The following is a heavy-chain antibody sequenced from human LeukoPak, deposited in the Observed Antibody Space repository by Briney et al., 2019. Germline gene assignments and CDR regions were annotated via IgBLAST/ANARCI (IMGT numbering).Heavy chain of an antibody. Sequence: GASVKVSCKASGGTFSSYAISWARQAPGQGLEWMGGIIPIFGTANYAQKFQGRVTITADESTSTAYMELSSLRSEDTAVYYCATERYYYDSSGRAFDIWGQGTMVTVSS. D-gene: IGHD3-22*01. CDR2: IIPIFGTA. V-gene: IGHV1-69*13. J-gene: IGHJ3*02. CDR3: ATERYYYDSSGRAFDI. CDR1: GGTFSSYA.